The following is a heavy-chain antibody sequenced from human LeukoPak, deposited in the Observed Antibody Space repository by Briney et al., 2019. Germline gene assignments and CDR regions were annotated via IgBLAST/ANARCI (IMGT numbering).Heavy chain of an antibody. CDR1: GLTFSSYW. CDR2: INSDGSTT. CDR3: ARDRASDTAKPFDY. Sequence: PGGSLRLSCAASGLTFSSYWMHWVRQAPGKGLVWVSRINSDGSTTNYADSVKGRFTVSRDNAKNTLYLQMNSLRAEDTAVYYCARDRASDTAKPFDYWDQGTLVTVSS. V-gene: IGHV3-74*01. J-gene: IGHJ4*02. D-gene: IGHD5-18*01.